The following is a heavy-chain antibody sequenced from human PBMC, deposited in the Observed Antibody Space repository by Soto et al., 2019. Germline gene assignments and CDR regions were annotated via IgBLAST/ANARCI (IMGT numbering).Heavy chain of an antibody. CDR1: GFTFSSYG. CDR3: AKDVVVGATPGLGDYYYYYGMDV. J-gene: IGHJ6*02. V-gene: IGHV3-30*18. D-gene: IGHD1-26*01. Sequence: GGSLRLSCAASGFTFSSYGMHWVRQAPGKRLEWVAVISYDGSNKYYADSVKGRFTISRDNSKNTLYLQMNSLRAEDTAVYYCAKDVVVGATPGLGDYYYYYGMDVWGQGTTVTVSS. CDR2: ISYDGSNK.